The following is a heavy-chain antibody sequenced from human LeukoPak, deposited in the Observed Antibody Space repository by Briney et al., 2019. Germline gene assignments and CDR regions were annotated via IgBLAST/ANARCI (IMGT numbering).Heavy chain of an antibody. CDR3: ARDEQLVRAFDI. D-gene: IGHD6-6*01. V-gene: IGHV4-4*07. CDR1: GGSINRYF. Sequence: SETLSLTCTVSGGSINRYFWNWIRQPAGEELEWIGRMDATGSTNYNPSLKSRVTISVDTSKNQFSLKLSSVTAADTAVYYCARDEQLVRAFDIWGQGTMVTVSS. CDR2: MDATGST. J-gene: IGHJ3*02.